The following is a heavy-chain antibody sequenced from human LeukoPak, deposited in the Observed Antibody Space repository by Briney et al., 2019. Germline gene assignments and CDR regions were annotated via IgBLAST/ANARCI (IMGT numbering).Heavy chain of an antibody. D-gene: IGHD3-22*01. CDR3: ARDGGYYASSAGDY. CDR1: GFTFSSYS. J-gene: IGHJ4*02. CDR2: ISSSSSYI. V-gene: IGHV3-21*04. Sequence: GGSLRLSCAASGFTFSSYSMNWVRQAPGKGLEWVSSISSSSSYIYYADSVKGRFTISRDNAKNSLYLQMNSLRAEDTAVYYCARDGGYYASSAGDYWGQGTLVTVSS.